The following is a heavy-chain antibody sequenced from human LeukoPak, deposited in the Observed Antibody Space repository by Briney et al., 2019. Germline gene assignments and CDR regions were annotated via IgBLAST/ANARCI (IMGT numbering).Heavy chain of an antibody. Sequence: GGSLRLSCAASGFTFSSYWMSWVRQAPGKGLEWVANIKQDGSEEYYVDSVKGRFTISRDNAKNSLYLQMNSLRAEDTAVYYCARAAYSSTWYSRYFDLWGRGTLVTVSS. CDR1: GFTFSSYW. CDR2: IKQDGSEE. CDR3: ARAAYSSTWYSRYFDL. V-gene: IGHV3-7*01. D-gene: IGHD6-13*01. J-gene: IGHJ2*01.